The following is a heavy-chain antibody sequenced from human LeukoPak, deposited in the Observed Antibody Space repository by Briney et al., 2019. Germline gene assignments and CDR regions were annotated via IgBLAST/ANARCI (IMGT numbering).Heavy chain of an antibody. J-gene: IGHJ4*02. CDR3: AGSGYDGLGFDY. CDR2: IWYDGSNK. D-gene: IGHD5-12*01. Sequence: PGRSLRLSCAASGFTFSSYGMHWVRQAPGKGLEWVAVIWYDGSNKYYADSVKGRFTISRHNSKNTLYLQMNSLRAEDTAVYYCAGSGYDGLGFDYWGQGTLVTVSS. V-gene: IGHV3-33*01. CDR1: GFTFSSYG.